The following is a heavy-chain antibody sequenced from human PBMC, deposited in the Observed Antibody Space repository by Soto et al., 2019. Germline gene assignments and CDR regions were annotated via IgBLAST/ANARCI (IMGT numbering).Heavy chain of an antibody. Sequence: EVQLVESGGGLVQPGGSLRLSCAASGFSFSNCWMHWVRQAPGMGLVWVSHINSDGSSTTYADSVKGRFTISSDKAKNTLYLQMNSLRAEDTAVDYWARAIGYYGIDVWGQGTTVTVS. CDR1: GFSFSNCW. CDR2: INSDGSST. V-gene: IGHV3-74*01. D-gene: IGHD3-22*01. J-gene: IGHJ6*02. CDR3: ARAIGYYGIDV.